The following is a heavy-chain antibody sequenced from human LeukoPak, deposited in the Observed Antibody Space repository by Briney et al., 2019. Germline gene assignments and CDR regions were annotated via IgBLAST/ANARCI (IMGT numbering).Heavy chain of an antibody. Sequence: GGSLRLSCGASGFTFSNYAMSWVRQAPGRGLEWISGISDSGSTAFYADSVKGRFTISRDNSKNTLYLQMNSLRAEDTAVYYCARDLAYCGGDCYPRGSFDYWGQGTLVTVSS. CDR3: ARDLAYCGGDCYPRGSFDY. J-gene: IGHJ4*02. CDR2: ISDSGSTA. D-gene: IGHD2-21*02. CDR1: GFTFSNYA. V-gene: IGHV3-23*01.